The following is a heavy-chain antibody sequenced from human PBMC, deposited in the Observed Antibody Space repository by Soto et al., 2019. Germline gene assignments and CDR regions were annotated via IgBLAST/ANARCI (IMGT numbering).Heavy chain of an antibody. CDR1: GFIFSSYG. D-gene: IGHD5-18*01. Sequence: PGGSLKLSCAGSGFIFSSYGMHWVRQAPGKGLEWVAVISYDGSNKYYADSVKGRFTISRDNSKNTLYLQMNSLRAEDTAVYYCAKEGYSYDPYYFDYWGQGTLVTVSS. J-gene: IGHJ4*02. CDR2: ISYDGSNK. CDR3: AKEGYSYDPYYFDY. V-gene: IGHV3-30*18.